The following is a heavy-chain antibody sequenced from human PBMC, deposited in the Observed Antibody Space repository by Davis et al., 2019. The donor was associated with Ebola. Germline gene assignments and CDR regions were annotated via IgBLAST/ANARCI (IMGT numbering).Heavy chain of an antibody. Sequence: ASVKVSCKASGGTFSSHAISWVRQPPGQGLEWMGWISAYNGNTNYAQKLQGRVTMTTDTSTSTAYMELRSLRSDDTAVYYCARVYYYDRFDYWGQGTLVTVSS. CDR1: GGTFSSHA. V-gene: IGHV1-18*04. CDR3: ARVYYYDRFDY. D-gene: IGHD3-22*01. J-gene: IGHJ4*02. CDR2: ISAYNGNT.